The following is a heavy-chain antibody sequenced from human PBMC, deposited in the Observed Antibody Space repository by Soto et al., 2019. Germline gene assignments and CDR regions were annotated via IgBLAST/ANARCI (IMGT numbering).Heavy chain of an antibody. CDR3: ARDGGYCSGGSRYKYYYYGMDV. D-gene: IGHD2-15*01. CDR1: GYTFTSYY. V-gene: IGHV1-46*01. J-gene: IGHJ6*02. CDR2: INPSGGST. Sequence: ASVKVSCKASGYTFTSYYMHWVRQAPGQGLEWMGIINPSGGSTSYAQKFQGRVTMTRDTSTSTVYMELSSLRSEDTAVYYCARDGGYCSGGSRYKYYYYGMDVWGQGTTVTVSS.